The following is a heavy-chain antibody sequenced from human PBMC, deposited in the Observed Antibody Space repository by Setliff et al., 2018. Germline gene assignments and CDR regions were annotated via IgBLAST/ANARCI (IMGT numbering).Heavy chain of an antibody. CDR3: ARDLNRWFGEFAFDI. D-gene: IGHD3-10*01. CDR2: INPGGHTS. Sequence: ASVKVSCKTSGYSFTSHYMHWVRQAPGQGLEWMGIINPGGHTSSSTQKFEGRVTMTRDTSISTGYMELSRLRSDDTAVYYCARDLNRWFGEFAFDIWGQGTMVTVS. J-gene: IGHJ3*02. V-gene: IGHV1-46*01. CDR1: GYSFTSHY.